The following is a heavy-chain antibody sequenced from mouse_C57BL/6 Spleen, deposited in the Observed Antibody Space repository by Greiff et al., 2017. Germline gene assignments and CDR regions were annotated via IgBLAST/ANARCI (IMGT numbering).Heavy chain of an antibody. CDR3: ARKAYGGYFDV. CDR1: GFTFSDYG. CDR2: ISSGSSTI. J-gene: IGHJ1*03. D-gene: IGHD1-2*01. Sequence: EVQLVESGGGLVKPGGSLKLSCAASGFTFSDYGMHWVRQAPEKGLEWVAYISSGSSTIYYADTVEGRFTISRDNAKNTLFLQMTSLRSEDTAMYYCARKAYGGYFDVWGTGTTVTVSS. V-gene: IGHV5-17*01.